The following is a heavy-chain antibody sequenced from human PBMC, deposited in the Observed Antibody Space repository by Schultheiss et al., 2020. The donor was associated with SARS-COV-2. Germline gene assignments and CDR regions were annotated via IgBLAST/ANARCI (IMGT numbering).Heavy chain of an antibody. V-gene: IGHV3-13*04. D-gene: IGHD6-19*01. J-gene: IGHJ1*01. CDR1: GFTFSSYD. Sequence: GGSLRLSCAASGFTFSSYDMHWVRQATGKGLEWVSTIGTTGDPYYPGSVKGRFTISRDNSKNTLYLQMNSLRAEDTAVYYCARDHDSSAWYFAYFHHWGQGTLVTVSS. CDR2: IGTTGDP. CDR3: ARDHDSSAWYFAYFHH.